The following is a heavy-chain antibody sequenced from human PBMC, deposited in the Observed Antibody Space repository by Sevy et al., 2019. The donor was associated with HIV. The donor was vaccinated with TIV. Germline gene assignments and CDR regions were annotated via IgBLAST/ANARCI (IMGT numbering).Heavy chain of an antibody. CDR2: ISYDGSNK. Sequence: GGSLRLSCAASGFTFSSYAMHWVHQAPGKGLEWVAVISYDGSNKYYADSVKGRFTISRDNSKNTLYLQMNSLRAEDTAVYYCARGNPDYYDSSGYSVGAFDIWGQGTMVTVSS. CDR3: ARGNPDYYDSSGYSVGAFDI. J-gene: IGHJ3*02. D-gene: IGHD3-22*01. CDR1: GFTFSSYA. V-gene: IGHV3-30-3*01.